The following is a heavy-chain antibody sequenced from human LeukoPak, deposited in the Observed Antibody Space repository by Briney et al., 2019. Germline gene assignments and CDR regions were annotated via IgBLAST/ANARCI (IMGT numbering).Heavy chain of an antibody. D-gene: IGHD2-21*02. CDR3: ARSMVTTDRNFDH. J-gene: IGHJ4*01. Sequence: PSETLSLTCAVSGGSITSSLYHWAWIRQPPGRGPEWIGTVSHTGATQYSPSLTSRVTISLDTSKNQFYLSLNSVTAADTAIFYCARSMVTTDRNFDHWGQGTLVTVSS. V-gene: IGHV4-39*07. CDR2: VSHTGAT. CDR1: GGSITSSLYH.